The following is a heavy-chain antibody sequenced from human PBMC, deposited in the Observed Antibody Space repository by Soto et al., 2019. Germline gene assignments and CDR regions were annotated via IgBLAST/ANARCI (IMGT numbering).Heavy chain of an antibody. CDR1: GDSIRVASYS. D-gene: IGHD3-10*01. CDR3: AKDRGTRRGAFDV. V-gene: IGHV4-30-2*01. Sequence: QLQLQESGSGLVKTSQTLSLTCAVSGDSIRVASYSWSWIRQPPGKGLEWVAYITHQGFTYFNPSLKSRLSISVDTSKNQVSLTLTSVTAAETAVYYCAKDRGTRRGAFDVWGRGAMVTVSS. J-gene: IGHJ3*01. CDR2: ITHQGFT.